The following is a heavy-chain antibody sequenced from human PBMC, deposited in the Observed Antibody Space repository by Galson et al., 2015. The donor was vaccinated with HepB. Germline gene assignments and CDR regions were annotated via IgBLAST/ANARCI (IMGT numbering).Heavy chain of an antibody. V-gene: IGHV3-7*03. Sequence: SLRLSCAASGFTFSRYWMNWVRQAPGKGLEWVANINEDGSEKYYVDSVKGRFTISRDNAKNSLYLQMNSLRAEDTAVYYCGRDEVGATPVDYWGQGTLVTVSS. CDR2: INEDGSEK. D-gene: IGHD1-26*01. J-gene: IGHJ4*02. CDR1: GFTFSRYW. CDR3: GRDEVGATPVDY.